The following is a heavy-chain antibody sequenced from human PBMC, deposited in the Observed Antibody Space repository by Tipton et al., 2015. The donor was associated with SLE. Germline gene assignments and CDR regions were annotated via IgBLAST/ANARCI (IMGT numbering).Heavy chain of an antibody. V-gene: IGHV4-39*07. D-gene: IGHD6-19*01. CDR1: GGSITNYF. CDR3: ARVVAVAGIHYYSVDT. J-gene: IGHJ6*02. CDR2: VYDSGTT. Sequence: TLSLTCTVSGGSITNYFWSWIRQPPGKGLEWIGSVYDSGTTYYNPSLKSRVTMSVDTSKTQFSLKLNSLTAADTAVYYCARVVAVAGIHYYSVDTWGQGTTVTVSS.